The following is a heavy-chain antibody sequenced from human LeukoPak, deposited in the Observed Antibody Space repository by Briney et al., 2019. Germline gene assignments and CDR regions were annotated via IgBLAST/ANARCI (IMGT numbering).Heavy chain of an antibody. J-gene: IGHJ3*02. Sequence: SETLSLTCAGYGGSFSGYYWSWIRQPPGKGLEWIGEINHSGSTNYNPSLKSRVTISVDTSKNQFSLKLSSVTAADTAVYYCARGYAFDIWGQGTMVTVSS. CDR3: ARGYAFDI. V-gene: IGHV4-34*01. CDR2: INHSGST. CDR1: GGSFSGYY.